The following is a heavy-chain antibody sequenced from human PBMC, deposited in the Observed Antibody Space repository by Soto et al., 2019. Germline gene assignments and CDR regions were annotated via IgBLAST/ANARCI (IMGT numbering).Heavy chain of an antibody. Sequence: QITLKESGPTLVRPAQTLTLTCGFSGFSLSSYGMGVAWIRQPPGKALEWLALIYWDDDKRYSPSLKDRLAISKDTSSNQVVLTITNRDPGDTATYFCAHAGDYDLLTFDHWGPGTLVTVSS. D-gene: IGHD4-17*01. V-gene: IGHV2-5*02. J-gene: IGHJ4*02. CDR2: IYWDDDK. CDR3: AHAGDYDLLTFDH. CDR1: GFSLSSYGMG.